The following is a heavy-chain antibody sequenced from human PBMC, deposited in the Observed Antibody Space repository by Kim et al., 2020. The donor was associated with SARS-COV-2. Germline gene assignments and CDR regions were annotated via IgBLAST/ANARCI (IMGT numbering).Heavy chain of an antibody. V-gene: IGHV4-34*01. CDR1: GGSFSGYY. CDR3: ARERYSYGWHANQKYYFDY. J-gene: IGHJ4*02. D-gene: IGHD5-18*01. CDR2: INHSGST. Sequence: SETLSLTCAVYGGSFSGYYWSWIRQPPGKGLEWIGEINHSGSTNYNPSLKSRVTISVDTSKNQFSLKLSSVTAADTAVYYCARERYSYGWHANQKYYFDYWGQGTLVTVSS.